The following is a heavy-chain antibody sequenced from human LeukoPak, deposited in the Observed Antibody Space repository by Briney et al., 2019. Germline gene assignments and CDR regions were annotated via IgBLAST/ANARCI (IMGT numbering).Heavy chain of an antibody. D-gene: IGHD3-22*01. V-gene: IGHV1-2*02. Sequence: ASVKVSCKASGYTFTGYYMHWLRQSPGQGLEWMGWINPNSGGTNYAQMFQGRITMTRDTSISTAYMELSRLRSDDTAVYYCARAPFYYYYYSSGSGLFDPWGQGTLVTVSS. CDR1: GYTFTGYY. CDR2: INPNSGGT. J-gene: IGHJ5*02. CDR3: ARAPFYYYYYSSGSGLFDP.